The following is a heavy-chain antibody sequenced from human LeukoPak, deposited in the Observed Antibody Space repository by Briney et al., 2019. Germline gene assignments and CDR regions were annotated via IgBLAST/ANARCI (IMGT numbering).Heavy chain of an antibody. CDR1: GCTFTGYY. D-gene: IGHD2-2*01. CDR3: ATNHVYAPGLIDY. CDR2: INPNHGGT. V-gene: IGHV1-2*02. Sequence: ASVTVSCMGSGCTFTGYYMQGVGQAPGQGGEGMGWINPNHGGTNYAQQFHDMVTITTDTSISTAYMELSSLRSDATAVYYCATNHVYAPGLIDYWGQGTLVTVSS. J-gene: IGHJ4*02.